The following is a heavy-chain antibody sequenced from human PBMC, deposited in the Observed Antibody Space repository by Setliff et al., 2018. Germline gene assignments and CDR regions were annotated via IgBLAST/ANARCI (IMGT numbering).Heavy chain of an antibody. CDR2: INPSGVRT. CDR1: GHIFTSNS. Sequence: ASVKVSCKASGHIFTSNSMHWVRQAPGQGLEWMGVINPSGVRTAYAQKFKGRVTLTRDTSTSTVYMEVSSLKSEDTAVYYCASDLMGFWGQGSLVTVSS. J-gene: IGHJ4*02. CDR3: ASDLMGF. V-gene: IGHV1-46*01.